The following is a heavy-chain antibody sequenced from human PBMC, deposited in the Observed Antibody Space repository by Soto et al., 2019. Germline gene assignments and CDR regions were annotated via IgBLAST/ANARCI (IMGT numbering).Heavy chain of an antibody. CDR2: IGGSGDST. Sequence: LILSCAASGFTFSNYGMSWVRQAPGRGLEWVSAIGGSGDSTYYADSVQGRFSISRDHSKNTLFLQMSSLRAEDTAVYYCAKSPPVTIFGVVIHYFDTWGQGTLVTVSS. J-gene: IGHJ4*02. V-gene: IGHV3-23*01. D-gene: IGHD3-3*01. CDR1: GFTFSNYG. CDR3: AKSPPVTIFGVVIHYFDT.